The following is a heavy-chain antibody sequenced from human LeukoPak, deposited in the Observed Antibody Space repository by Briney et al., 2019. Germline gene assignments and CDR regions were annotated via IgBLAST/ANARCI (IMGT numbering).Heavy chain of an antibody. J-gene: IGHJ4*02. Sequence: GGSLRLSCAAPGFTFSSYAMTWVRQAPGKGLEWVSTISATGGSTYYADSVKGRLTISRDNSKNTLYLQMNSLRAEDTAVYFCAKDSGTYYKAFDYWGQGTLVTVSS. V-gene: IGHV3-23*01. CDR2: ISATGGST. CDR3: AKDSGTYYKAFDY. CDR1: GFTFSSYA. D-gene: IGHD1-26*01.